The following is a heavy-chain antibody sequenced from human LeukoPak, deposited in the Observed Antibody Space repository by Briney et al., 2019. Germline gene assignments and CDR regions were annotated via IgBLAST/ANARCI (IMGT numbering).Heavy chain of an antibody. CDR3: ARVREGYYYYMDV. CDR1: GGSISSYY. D-gene: IGHD1-26*01. CDR2: IYYSGST. J-gene: IGHJ6*03. V-gene: IGHV4-59*01. Sequence: SETLSLTCTVSGGSISSYYWSWIRQPPGKGLEWIGYIYYSGSTNYNPSLKSRVTISVDTSKNQFSLKLSSVTAADTAVYYCARVREGYYYYMDVWGKGTTVTVSS.